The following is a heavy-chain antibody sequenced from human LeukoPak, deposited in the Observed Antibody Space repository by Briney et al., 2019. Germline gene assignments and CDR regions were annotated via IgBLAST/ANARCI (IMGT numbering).Heavy chain of an antibody. Sequence: GASVKVSCKASGGTFSSYAISWVRRAPGQGLEWMGRIIPILGIANYAQKFQGRVTVTADKSTSTAYMELSSLRSEDTAVYYCARVGQQLAGLDYWGQGTLVTVSS. CDR3: ARVGQQLAGLDY. D-gene: IGHD6-13*01. CDR2: IIPILGIA. V-gene: IGHV1-69*04. CDR1: GGTFSSYA. J-gene: IGHJ4*02.